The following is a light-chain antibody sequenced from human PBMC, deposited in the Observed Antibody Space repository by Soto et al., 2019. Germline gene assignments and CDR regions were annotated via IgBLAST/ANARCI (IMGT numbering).Light chain of an antibody. V-gene: IGKV2D-29*01. Sequence: DVVMTQTPLSLSVTPGQPACISCKSSHRLVCSHGKSXXHCDLQKAGQPPQLLIYDASNRVSGVPERFSGSGSGADFTLKISRVEAEDVGVYYCMQTIQLPWTFGQGTKVDIK. CDR1: HRLVCSHGKSX. J-gene: IGKJ1*01. CDR2: DAS. CDR3: MQTIQLPWT.